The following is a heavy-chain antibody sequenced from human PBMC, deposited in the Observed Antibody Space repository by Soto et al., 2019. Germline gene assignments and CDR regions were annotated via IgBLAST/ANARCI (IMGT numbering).Heavy chain of an antibody. D-gene: IGHD1-1*01. CDR1: GGSISSDF. CDR2: IYSGGI. V-gene: IGHV4-4*07. Sequence: SETLSLTCTISGGSISSDFWTWIRQPAGEGLEFIGRIYSGGINYNPSLRSRATMSVDTSKNEFSVRLSSVSAADTAVYYCAKWSQQLGGWGLDPWGQGTLVTVSS. CDR3: AKWSQQLGGWGLDP. J-gene: IGHJ5*02.